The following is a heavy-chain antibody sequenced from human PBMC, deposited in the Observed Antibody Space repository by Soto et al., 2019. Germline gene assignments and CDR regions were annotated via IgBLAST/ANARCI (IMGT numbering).Heavy chain of an antibody. CDR3: ARDTETLGPRANDALDI. J-gene: IGHJ3*02. Sequence: ASVKVSCKASGYTFTSYYMHWVRQAPGQSLEWMGWINVGSGNTRYSQNFQGRVSITRDTSASTVYMELTGLKSEDTAMYYCARDTETLGPRANDALDIWGQGTMVTVSS. V-gene: IGHV1-3*01. CDR2: INVGSGNT. CDR1: GYTFTSYY. D-gene: IGHD3-3*02.